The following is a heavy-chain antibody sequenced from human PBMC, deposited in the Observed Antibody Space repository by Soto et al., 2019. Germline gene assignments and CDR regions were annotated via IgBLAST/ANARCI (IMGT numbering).Heavy chain of an antibody. V-gene: IGHV1-18*01. CDR1: GYTFTSYG. J-gene: IGHJ6*02. CDR3: ASYSYFDFPDYSYYGMDV. CDR2: ISAYNGNT. D-gene: IGHD3-9*01. Sequence: QVQLVQSGAEVKKPGASVKVSCKASGYTFTSYGISWVRQAPGQGLEWMGWISAYNGNTNYAQKLQGRVTMTTDTSTRPASMERRSLRSDDTAVDYCASYSYFDFPDYSYYGMDVWGQGTTFTVSS.